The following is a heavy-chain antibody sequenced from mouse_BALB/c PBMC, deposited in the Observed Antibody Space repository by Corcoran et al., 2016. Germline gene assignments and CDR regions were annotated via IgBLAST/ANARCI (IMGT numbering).Heavy chain of an antibody. CDR1: GYTFTDYV. Sequence: QVQLQQSGPELVKPGASVKMSCKASGYTFTDYVINWVKQSPGQGLEWIGEIYPGSGSTYYNEKFKDKATLTADKSSNTAYMQLSSLTSEDSAVYFCASPYYFDYWGQGTTLTVSS. J-gene: IGHJ2*01. CDR2: IYPGSGST. CDR3: ASPYYFDY. V-gene: IGHV1-77*01.